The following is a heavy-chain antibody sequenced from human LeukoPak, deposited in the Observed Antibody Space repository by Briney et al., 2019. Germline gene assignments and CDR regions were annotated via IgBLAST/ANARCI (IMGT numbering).Heavy chain of an antibody. CDR1: GGTFSSYA. J-gene: IGHJ4*02. CDR3: ARVMQLDTVMVFDY. V-gene: IGHV1-69*04. D-gene: IGHD5-18*01. CDR2: IIPILGIA. Sequence: GASVKVSCKASGGTFSSYAISWVRQAPGQGLEWMGRIIPILGIANYAQKFQGRVTITADKSTSTAYMELSSLRSEDTAVYYCARVMQLDTVMVFDYWGQGTLVTVSS.